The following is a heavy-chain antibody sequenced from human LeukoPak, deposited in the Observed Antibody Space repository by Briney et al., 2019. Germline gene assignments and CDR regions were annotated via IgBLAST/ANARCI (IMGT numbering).Heavy chain of an antibody. V-gene: IGHV1-24*01. CDR2: FDPEDGET. CDR3: ATVNVLRYFDWLLYFDY. D-gene: IGHD3-9*01. J-gene: IGHJ4*02. CDR1: VYTLTELS. Sequence: ASVKVSCKVSVYTLTELSMHWVRQAPGKGLEWMGGFDPEDGETIYAQKFQGRVTMTEDTSTDTAYMELSSLRSEDTAVYYCATVNVLRYFDWLLYFDYWGQGTLVTVSS.